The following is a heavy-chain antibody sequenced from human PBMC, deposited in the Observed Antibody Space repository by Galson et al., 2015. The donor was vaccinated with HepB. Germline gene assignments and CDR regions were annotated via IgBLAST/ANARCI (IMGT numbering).Heavy chain of an antibody. V-gene: IGHV3-7*03. CDR1: GFTFSSYW. J-gene: IGHJ4*02. CDR2: IKEDGSEK. CDR3: ARDREMGSSYYFDY. D-gene: IGHD5-24*01. Sequence: FLRLSCAASGFTFSSYWMIWVRQAPGQGLEWAANIKEDGSEKYYVDSVKGRFTISRDNAKKSLFLHMNSLRAENTAIYYCARDREMGSSYYFDYWGQGTLVTVSS.